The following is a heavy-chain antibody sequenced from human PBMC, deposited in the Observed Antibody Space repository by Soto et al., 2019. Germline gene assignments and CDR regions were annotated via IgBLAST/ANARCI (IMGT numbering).Heavy chain of an antibody. CDR1: GFNFRSYE. D-gene: IGHD2-15*01. CDR2: ISGSANSI. CDR3: TRGRPGWWYFDL. Sequence: EVQLVESGGGLVQPGGSLRLSCAASGFNFRSYEMNWVRQAPGKGLEWVSYISGSANSIYYADSVKGRFTISRDNAKISLYLQRYSLRAEDTAVYYCTRGRPGWWYFDLWGRGTLVTVS. J-gene: IGHJ2*01. V-gene: IGHV3-48*03.